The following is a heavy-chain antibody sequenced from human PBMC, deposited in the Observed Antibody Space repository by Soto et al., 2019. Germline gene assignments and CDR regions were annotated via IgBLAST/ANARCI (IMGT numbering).Heavy chain of an antibody. J-gene: IGHJ6*02. CDR2: IYPGDSDT. D-gene: IGHD5-18*01. Sequence: PGESLKISCKGSGYSFTSYWIGWVRQMPGKGLEWMGIIYPGDSDTRYSPSFQGQVTISADKSISTAYLQWSSLKASGTAMYYCARHLYSYGRTNYYYYGMDVWGQGTTVTVS. CDR3: ARHLYSYGRTNYYYYGMDV. CDR1: GYSFTSYW. V-gene: IGHV5-51*01.